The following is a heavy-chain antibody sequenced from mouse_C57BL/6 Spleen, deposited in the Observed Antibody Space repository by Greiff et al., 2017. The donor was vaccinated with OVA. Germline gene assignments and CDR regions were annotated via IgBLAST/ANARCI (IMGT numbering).Heavy chain of an antibody. D-gene: IGHD3-1*01. J-gene: IGHJ2*01. CDR2: INPSTGGT. CDR1: GYSFTGYY. CDR3: ARWGTGLYYFDY. V-gene: IGHV1-42*01. Sequence: EVQVVESGPELVKPGASVKISCKASGYSFTGYYMNWVKQSPEKSLEWIGEINPSTGGTTYNQKFKAKATLTVDKSSSTAYMQLKSLTSEDSAVYYCARWGTGLYYFDYWGQGTTLTVSS.